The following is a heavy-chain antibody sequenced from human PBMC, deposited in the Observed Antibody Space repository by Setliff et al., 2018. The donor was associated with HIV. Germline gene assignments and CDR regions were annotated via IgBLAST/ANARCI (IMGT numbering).Heavy chain of an antibody. Sequence: PSETLSLTCTVSGDSVTNDDYYWGWIRQPPGKGLEWIAIIHYSGRTYYDPSLKSRVTIFVDTSKTQFYLKLRSVTASDTAVYYCASGEDSGTYGEPYDSWGQGALVTVSS. CDR3: ASGEDSGTYGEPYDS. CDR1: GDSVTNDDYY. V-gene: IGHV4-39*01. J-gene: IGHJ4*02. D-gene: IGHD1-26*01. CDR2: IHYSGRT.